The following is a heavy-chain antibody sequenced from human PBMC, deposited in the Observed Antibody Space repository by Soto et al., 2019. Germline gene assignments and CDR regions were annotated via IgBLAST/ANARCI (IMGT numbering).Heavy chain of an antibody. CDR1: GFTFSSYA. CDR3: ARAGCDGGSCYTLVGLRYGMDV. J-gene: IGHJ6*02. CDR2: ISYDGNNK. Sequence: QVQLVESGGGVVQPGRSLRLSCVASGFTFSSYAMHWVRQAPGKGLEWVAVISYDGNNKYYADSVKGRFTICRDNSKKTLYLQMDSVRLEGTAVYYCARAGCDGGSCYTLVGLRYGMDVWGRGNTVTVSS. V-gene: IGHV3-30-3*01. D-gene: IGHD2-15*01.